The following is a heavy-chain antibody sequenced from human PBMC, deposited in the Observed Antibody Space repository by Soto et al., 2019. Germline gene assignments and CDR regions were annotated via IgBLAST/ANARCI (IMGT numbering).Heavy chain of an antibody. J-gene: IGHJ4*02. CDR2: IIPILGIA. V-gene: IGHV1-69*02. CDR1: GGTFSSY. D-gene: IGHD3-22*01. CDR3: ARLLYYDSSGYPVDY. Sequence: QVQLVQSGAEVKKPGSSVKVSCKASGGTFSSYISWVRQAPGQGLEWMGRIIPILGIANYAQKFQGRVTINADKSTSTAYMELSSLRSEDTAVYYCARLLYYDSSGYPVDYWGQGTLVTVSS.